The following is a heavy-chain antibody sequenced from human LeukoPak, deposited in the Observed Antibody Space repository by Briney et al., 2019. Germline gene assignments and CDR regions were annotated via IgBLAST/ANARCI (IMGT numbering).Heavy chain of an antibody. CDR2: IYHSGST. D-gene: IGHD4-23*01. CDR3: ARVGGLRWKEGAFDI. CDR1: GYSISSGYY. J-gene: IGHJ3*02. V-gene: IGHV4-38-2*02. Sequence: PSETLSLTCTVSGYSISSGYYWGWIRQPPGKGLEWIGSIYHSGSTYYNPSLKSRVTISVDTSKNQFSLKLSSVTAADTAVYYCARVGGLRWKEGAFDIWGQGTMVTVSS.